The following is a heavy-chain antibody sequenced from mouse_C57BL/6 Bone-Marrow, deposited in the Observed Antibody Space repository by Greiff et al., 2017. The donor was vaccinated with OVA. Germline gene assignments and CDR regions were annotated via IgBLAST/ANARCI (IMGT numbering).Heavy chain of an antibody. Sequence: QVQLQQSGPELVKPGASVKISCKASGYAFSSSWMNWVKQRPGKGLEWIGRIYPGDGDTNYNGKFKGKATLTADKSSSTAYMQRSSLTSEDSAVYFCARECDYYSLDYWGQGTTLTVSS. CDR3: ARECDYYSLDY. CDR1: GYAFSSSW. CDR2: IYPGDGDT. V-gene: IGHV1-82*01. J-gene: IGHJ2*01. D-gene: IGHD1-1*01.